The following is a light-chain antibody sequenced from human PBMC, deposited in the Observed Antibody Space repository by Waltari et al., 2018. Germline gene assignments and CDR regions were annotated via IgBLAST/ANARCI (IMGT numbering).Light chain of an antibody. Sequence: QSALTQSASMSGSPGQKITITCTGTGSDIRGYNFVSWYQQYPGKAPKLIIFDVTKRPSGVSNRFSGSKSGNTASLTISGLQTEDEADYYCCSYTSSSTWVFGGGTKLTVL. J-gene: IGLJ3*02. CDR1: GSDIRGYNF. CDR2: DVT. CDR3: CSYTSSSTWV. V-gene: IGLV2-14*01.